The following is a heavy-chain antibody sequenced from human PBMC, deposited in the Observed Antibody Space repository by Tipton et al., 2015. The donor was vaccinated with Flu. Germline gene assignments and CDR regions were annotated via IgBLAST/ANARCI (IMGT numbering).Heavy chain of an antibody. CDR1: GGSISSYY. CDR2: IYYSGST. J-gene: IGHJ3*02. Sequence: TLSLTCTVSGGSISSYYWSWIRQPPGKGLEWIGYIYYSGSTNYNPSLKSRVTISVDTSKNQFSLKLSSVTAADTAVYYCARHPPPRPYNSYAFDIWGQGTMVTVSS. V-gene: IGHV4-59*08. CDR3: ARHPPPRPYNSYAFDI. D-gene: IGHD1-1*01.